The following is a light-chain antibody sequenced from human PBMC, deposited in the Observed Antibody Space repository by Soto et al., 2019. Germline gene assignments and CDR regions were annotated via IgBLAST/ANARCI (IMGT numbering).Light chain of an antibody. CDR1: QTIANNY. CDR2: DAS. V-gene: IGKV3-20*01. CDR3: QQYGTSPWT. J-gene: IGKJ1*01. Sequence: EVALTQSPGTLSLSPGARATLSCRASQTIANNYLTWYQQKPGQAPRVLIYDASTRATGIPDRFSGSGSGTDFTLTISRLEPEDFAVYYCQQYGTSPWTFGQGTKVE.